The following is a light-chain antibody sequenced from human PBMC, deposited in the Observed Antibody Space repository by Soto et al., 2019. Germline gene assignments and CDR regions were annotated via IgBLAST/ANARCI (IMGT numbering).Light chain of an antibody. CDR3: GTWDTSLSGYV. V-gene: IGLV2-14*01. CDR2: QVS. J-gene: IGLJ1*01. CDR1: SSDVGAYNY. Sequence: QSALTQPASVSGSPGQSITISCTGTSSDVGAYNYVSWYQQHPGKAPKLMIYQVSNRPSGISNRFSGSKSGNTASLTISGLQPGDEDDYYCGTWDTSLSGYVFGTGTQLTVL.